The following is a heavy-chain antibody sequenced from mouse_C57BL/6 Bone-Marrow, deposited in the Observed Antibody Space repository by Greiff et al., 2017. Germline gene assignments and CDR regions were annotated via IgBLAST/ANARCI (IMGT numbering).Heavy chain of an antibody. D-gene: IGHD2-4*01. J-gene: IGHJ4*01. CDR2: INPNNGGT. CDR1: GYTFTDYY. V-gene: IGHV1-26*01. CDR3: ARSDYDYAMDY. Sequence: EVKLMESGPELVKPGASVKISCKASGYTFTDYYMNWVKQSHGKSLEWIGDINPNNGGTSYNQKFKGKATLTVDKSSSTAYMELRSLTSEDSAVYYCARSDYDYAMDYWGQGTSVTVSS.